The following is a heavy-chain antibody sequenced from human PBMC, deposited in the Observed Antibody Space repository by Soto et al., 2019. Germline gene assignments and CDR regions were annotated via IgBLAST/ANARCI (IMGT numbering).Heavy chain of an antibody. CDR3: AFSGRYGVY. D-gene: IGHD1-26*01. CDR1: GFTFSNYD. Sequence: GGSLRLSCAASGFTFSNYDMNWVRQAPGKGLEWVSYISRSSSSIYYADSVKDRFTISRDDAKNSLYLHMNSLRYDDSAVYYCAFSGRYGVYWGQGTLVTVSS. CDR2: ISRSSSSI. J-gene: IGHJ4*02. V-gene: IGHV3-48*02.